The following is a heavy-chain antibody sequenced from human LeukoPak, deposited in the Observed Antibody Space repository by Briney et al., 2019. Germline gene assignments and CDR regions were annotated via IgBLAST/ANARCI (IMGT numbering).Heavy chain of an antibody. D-gene: IGHD3-10*01. Sequence: PSQTLSLTCAVSGGSISSGDYSWSWIRQPPGKGLEWIGYIYYSGSTNYNPSLKSRVTISVDTSKNQFSLKLSSVTAADTAVYYCARVLGFGELYFDYWGQGTLVTVSS. J-gene: IGHJ4*02. CDR1: GGSISSGDYS. CDR3: ARVLGFGELYFDY. CDR2: IYYSGST. V-gene: IGHV4-30-4*07.